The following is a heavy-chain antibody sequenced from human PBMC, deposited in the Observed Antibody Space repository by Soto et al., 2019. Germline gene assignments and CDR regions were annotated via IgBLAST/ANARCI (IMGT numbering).Heavy chain of an antibody. CDR2: MSYDGSKK. CDR1: GFNFSSYG. J-gene: IGHJ4*02. V-gene: IGHV3-30*03. CDR3: RVGVAD. Sequence: QVQLVESGGGVVQPGRSLRLSCAASGFNFSSYGMHWVGQAPGTGLELVALMSYDGSKKYYTDSVKGRFTISRDTSKNTLYLQMNSLRAEDTAVYYCRVGVADWGQGTLVTVSS. D-gene: IGHD1-26*01.